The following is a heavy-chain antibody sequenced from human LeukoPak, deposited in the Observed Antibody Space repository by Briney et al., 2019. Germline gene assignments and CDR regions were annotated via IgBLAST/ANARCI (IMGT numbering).Heavy chain of an antibody. J-gene: IGHJ4*02. Sequence: GASVKVSCKASGYSFTGYNVHWVRQAPGQGLEWMGWINPYSGDTNYAQKFQGRVTMTRDTSISTAYMDLSSLISDDTAMYYCARAAVVPAPMRYWGQGTLVTVSS. CDR3: ARAAVVPAPMRY. V-gene: IGHV1-2*02. D-gene: IGHD2-2*01. CDR1: GYSFTGYN. CDR2: INPYSGDT.